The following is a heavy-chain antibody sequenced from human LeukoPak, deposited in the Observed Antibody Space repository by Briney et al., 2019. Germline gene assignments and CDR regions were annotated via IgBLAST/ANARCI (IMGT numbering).Heavy chain of an antibody. Sequence: PGGSLRLSCAASGFMFSDFWMFWVRQAPGKGLVWVSQINPDGTGTTYGDSAKGRFTVSRDNVKNTMFLQMNGLTVEDTAVYFCARGTAETAGIDYWGQGTLVSVPA. V-gene: IGHV3-74*01. CDR2: INPDGTGT. D-gene: IGHD6-13*01. J-gene: IGHJ4*02. CDR3: ARGTAETAGIDY. CDR1: GFMFSDFW.